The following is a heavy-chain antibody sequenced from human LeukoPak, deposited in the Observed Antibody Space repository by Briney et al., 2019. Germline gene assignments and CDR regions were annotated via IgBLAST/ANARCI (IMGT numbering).Heavy chain of an antibody. J-gene: IGHJ4*01. V-gene: IGHV3-7*01. CDR1: GFTLSSSW. CDR2: IQEDGSGE. Sequence: GGSLRLSCAASGFTLSSSWMGWVRQTPGKGLERVAMIQEDGSGETYVDSVQGRFTIFRDNAKNSLYLQMHSLRVEDTSVYYCTRGGGDLWGQGTLVTVSS. D-gene: IGHD2-21*02. CDR3: TRGGGDL.